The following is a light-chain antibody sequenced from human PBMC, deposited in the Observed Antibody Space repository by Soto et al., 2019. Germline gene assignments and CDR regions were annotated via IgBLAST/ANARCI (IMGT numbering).Light chain of an antibody. CDR3: QQYGSSPSWT. CDR2: GAS. J-gene: IGKJ1*01. V-gene: IGKV3-20*01. CDR1: QRVSSN. Sequence: DIVLTQSPGTLSLSPGERATLSCRASQRVSSNVAWYQQKPGQAPRLLIYGASSRATGIPDRFSGSGSGTDFTLTISRLEPEDFAVYYCQQYGSSPSWTFGQGTKVDIK.